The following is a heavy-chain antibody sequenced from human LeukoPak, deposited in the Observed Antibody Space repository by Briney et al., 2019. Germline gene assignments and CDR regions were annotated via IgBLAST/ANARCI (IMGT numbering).Heavy chain of an antibody. J-gene: IGHJ4*02. Sequence: PGGSLRLSCAGSGFTFSSNPLSWVRQAPGKGLEWVSAISGSGGNTYYGDSVRGRFTISRDNSKNTLYLQMYTLRADDTAVYYCATTKQARRYFDYWGQGILVTVSS. D-gene: IGHD1-1*01. CDR1: GFTFSSNP. CDR3: ATTKQARRYFDY. CDR2: ISGSGGNT. V-gene: IGHV3-23*01.